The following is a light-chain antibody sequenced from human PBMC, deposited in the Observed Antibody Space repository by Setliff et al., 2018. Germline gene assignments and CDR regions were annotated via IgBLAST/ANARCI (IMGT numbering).Light chain of an antibody. V-gene: IGLV2-14*01. CDR2: EVS. Sequence: QSALTQSASVSGSPGQSITISCTGTSSDIGGYNYVSWYQQHPGKAPKFMVYEVSNRPSGVSNRFSGSKSGNTASLTISGLQAEDEADYYCSSYTSSGTDVFGSRTKSPS. CDR1: SSDIGGYNY. CDR3: SSYTSSGTDV. J-gene: IGLJ1*01.